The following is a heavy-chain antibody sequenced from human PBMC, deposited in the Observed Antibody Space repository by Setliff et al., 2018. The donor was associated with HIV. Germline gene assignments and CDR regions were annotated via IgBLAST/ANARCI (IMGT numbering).Heavy chain of an antibody. Sequence: GGSLRLSCAASGFTFSSYGMHWVRQAPGKGLEWVSLLWRDEVGEYYADSVKGRFSISRDRSRNTVSLQMISLRVEDTAMYYCGNKGGQVWGPGTLVTVSS. J-gene: IGHJ1*01. CDR2: LWRDEVGE. V-gene: IGHV3-33*01. CDR3: GNKGGQV. D-gene: IGHD3-16*01. CDR1: GFTFSSYG.